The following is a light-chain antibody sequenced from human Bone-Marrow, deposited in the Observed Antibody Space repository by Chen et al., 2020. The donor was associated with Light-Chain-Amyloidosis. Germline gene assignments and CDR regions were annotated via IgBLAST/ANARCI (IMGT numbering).Light chain of an antibody. CDR1: QSVNSN. J-gene: IGKJ2*04. Sequence: ETVMTQSPALLSVSPGESVTLSCRASQSVNSNLAWYQQRPGQAPRLLIYGASTRATGIPARFSGSGFGTQFTLTISSLQSEDFAVYYCQQYNDWPRSFGQGTKLEIK. CDR2: GAS. CDR3: QQYNDWPRS. V-gene: IGKV3-15*01.